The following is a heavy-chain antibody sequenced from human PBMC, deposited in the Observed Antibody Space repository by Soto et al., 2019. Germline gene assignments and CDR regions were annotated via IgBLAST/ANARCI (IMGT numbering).Heavy chain of an antibody. V-gene: IGHV5-51*01. D-gene: IGHD6-13*01. CDR1: GYSFTSYW. CDR3: ARTAYISSWYATFDY. J-gene: IGHJ4*02. CDR2: IYPGDSDT. Sequence: GESLKISCKGSGYSFTSYWIGWVRQMPGKGLEWMGIIYPGDSDTRYSPSFQGQVTISADKSISTAYLQWSSLKASGTAMYYCARTAYISSWYATFDYWGQGTLVTVSS.